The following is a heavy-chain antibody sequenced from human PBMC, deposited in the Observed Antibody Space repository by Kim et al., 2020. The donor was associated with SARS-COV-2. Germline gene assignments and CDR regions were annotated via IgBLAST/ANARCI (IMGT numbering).Heavy chain of an antibody. V-gene: IGHV1-18*01. CDR3: ARDGAYCSGGSCYSKEGHDY. Sequence: ASVKVSCKASGYTFTSYGINWVRQAPGQGLEWMGWISAYNGNTNYAQKLQGRVTMTTDTSTSTAYMELRSLRSDDTAVYYCARDGAYCSGGSCYSKEGHDYWGQGTLVTVSS. D-gene: IGHD2-15*01. J-gene: IGHJ4*02. CDR2: ISAYNGNT. CDR1: GYTFTSYG.